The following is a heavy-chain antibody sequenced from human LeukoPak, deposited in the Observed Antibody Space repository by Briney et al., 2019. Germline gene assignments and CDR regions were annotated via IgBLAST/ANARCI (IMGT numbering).Heavy chain of an antibody. V-gene: IGHV4-59*12. D-gene: IGHD4-11*01. J-gene: IGHJ4*02. CDR3: ARWSPYSNYGDY. Sequence: SETLSLTCTVSGASISSYYWSWIRQSPGKGLEWIGYIYYNGNTNYNPSLKGRVTISVDSSKNQFSLRLSSVTAADTAVYYCARWSPYSNYGDYWGQETLVTVSS. CDR2: IYYNGNT. CDR1: GASISSYY.